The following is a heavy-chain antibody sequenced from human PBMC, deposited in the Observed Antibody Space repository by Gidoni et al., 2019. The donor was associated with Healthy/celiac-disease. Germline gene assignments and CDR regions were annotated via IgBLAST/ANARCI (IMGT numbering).Heavy chain of an antibody. J-gene: IGHJ4*02. CDR2: IWYDGSNK. CDR1: GFTFSSYG. Sequence: QVQLVESGGGVVQPGRSLRLSCAASGFTFSSYGMHWVRQAPGKGLEWVAVIWYDGSNKYYADSVKGRFTISRDNSKNTLYLQMNSLRAEDTAVYYCARDDDYYDSSGYPDYWGQGTLVTVSS. CDR3: ARDDDYYDSSGYPDY. D-gene: IGHD3-22*01. V-gene: IGHV3-33*01.